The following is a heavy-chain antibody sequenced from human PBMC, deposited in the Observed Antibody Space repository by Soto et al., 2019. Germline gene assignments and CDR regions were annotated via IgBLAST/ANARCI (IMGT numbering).Heavy chain of an antibody. CDR2: MNPNSGNT. J-gene: IGHJ5*02. D-gene: IGHD6-13*01. CDR3: AREICKSSSWYFLACSVQDWFDP. Sequence: ASVKVSCKASGYTFTSYDINWVRQATGQGLEWMGWMNPNSGNTGYAQKFQGRVTMTRNTSISTAYMELSSLSSEDTAVYYCAREICKSSSWYFLACSVQDWFDPWGQGTLVTVSS. V-gene: IGHV1-8*01. CDR1: GYTFTSYD.